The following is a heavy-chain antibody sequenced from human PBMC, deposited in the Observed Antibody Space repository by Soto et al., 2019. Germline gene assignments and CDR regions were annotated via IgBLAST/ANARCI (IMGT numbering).Heavy chain of an antibody. V-gene: IGHV4-59*01. CDR3: ARGVVVSYYYYYYYMDV. CDR1: GGAISSYY. J-gene: IGHJ6*03. Sequence: SETLPHAFTVSGGAISSYYASCLRPPPGKGLEWIVYIYYRWSTNYNPSLKSRVTISVDTSKNQFSLKLSSVTAADTAVYYCARGVVVSYYYYYYYMDVWGXGTTVTVS. CDR2: IYYRWST. D-gene: IGHD2-15*01.